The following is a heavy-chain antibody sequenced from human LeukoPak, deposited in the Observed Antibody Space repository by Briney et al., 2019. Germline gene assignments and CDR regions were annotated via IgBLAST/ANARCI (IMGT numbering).Heavy chain of an antibody. D-gene: IGHD2-21*02. J-gene: IGHJ6*02. CDR1: GGSISSSNW. V-gene: IGHV4-4*02. CDR3: ARDKLAYCGGDCFLYYYGMDV. Sequence: PSETLSLTCAVSGGSISSSNWWSWVRQPPGKGLEWIGEIYHSGSTNYNPSLKSRVTISVDKSKNQFSLKLSSVTAADTAVYYCARDKLAYCGGDCFLYYYGMDVWGQGTTVTVSS. CDR2: IYHSGST.